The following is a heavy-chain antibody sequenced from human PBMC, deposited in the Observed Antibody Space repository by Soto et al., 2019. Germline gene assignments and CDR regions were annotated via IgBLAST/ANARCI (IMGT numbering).Heavy chain of an antibody. CDR2: ISGSGGST. CDR1: GFTFSSYA. J-gene: IGHJ6*02. CDR3: AKDVRASASYYYSYGMDV. V-gene: IGHV3-23*01. Sequence: GGSLRLSCAASGFTFSSYAMSWVRQAPGKGLEWVSAISGSGGSTYYADSVKGRFTISRDNSKNTLYLQMNSLRAEDTAVYYCAKDVRASASYYYSYGMDVCGQGTTVTV.